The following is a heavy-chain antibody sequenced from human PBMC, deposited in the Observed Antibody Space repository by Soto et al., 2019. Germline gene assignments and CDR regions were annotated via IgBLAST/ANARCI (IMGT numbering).Heavy chain of an antibody. CDR1: GGSVSSGSYY. J-gene: IGHJ5*02. D-gene: IGHD3-3*01. CDR3: ARDLRDFTWNWFDP. Sequence: PSETLSLTCTVSGGSVSSGSYYWSWIRQPPGKGLEWIGYIYYSGSTYYNPSLKSRVTISVDTSKNQFSLKLSSVTAADTAVYYCARDLRDFTWNWFDPWGQGTLVTVSS. V-gene: IGHV4-61*01. CDR2: IYYSGST.